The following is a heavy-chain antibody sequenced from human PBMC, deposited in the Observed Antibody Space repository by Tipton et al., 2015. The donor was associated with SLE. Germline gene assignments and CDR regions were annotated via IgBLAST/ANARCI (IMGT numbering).Heavy chain of an antibody. CDR1: GVSISSDSYY. CDR3: ARGGVGGYDYFDY. Sequence: PGLVKPSETLSLICTVSGVSISSDSYYWAWIRQPPGKGLEWIGTISFSGTTYYGPSLRGRVTISLDTSKNFLSLELTSVTAADTAVYYCARGGVGGYDYFDYWGQGTLVTVSS. V-gene: IGHV4-39*07. D-gene: IGHD5-12*01. CDR2: ISFSGTT. J-gene: IGHJ4*02.